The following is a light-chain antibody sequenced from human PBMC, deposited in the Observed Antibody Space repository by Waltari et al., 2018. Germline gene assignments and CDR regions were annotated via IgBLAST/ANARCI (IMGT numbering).Light chain of an antibody. CDR1: SSDVGGYSY. CDR3: SSFTSKSTWV. CDR2: DVS. Sequence: QSALTQPASVSGSPGQSLTISCTGTSSDVGGYSYVSWYQQQPDKALKLLIYDVSNRALGVSNRFSGSKSGNTASLTISGLQAEDESDYYCSSFTSKSTWVFGGGTKLTVL. J-gene: IGLJ3*02. V-gene: IGLV2-14*03.